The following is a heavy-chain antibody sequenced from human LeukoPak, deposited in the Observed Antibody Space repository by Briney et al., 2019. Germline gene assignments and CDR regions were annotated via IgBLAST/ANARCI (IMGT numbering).Heavy chain of an antibody. CDR1: GGSISSGDYY. D-gene: IGHD7-27*01. CDR2: IYYSGST. V-gene: IGHV4-30-4*01. J-gene: IGHJ2*01. Sequence: SETLSLTCTVSGGSISSGDYYWSWIRQPPGKGLEWIGYIYYSGSTYYNPSLKSRVTISVDTSKNQFSLKLSSVTAADTAVYYCARDRANWGSKFLYWYFDLWGRGTLVTVSS. CDR3: ARDRANWGSKFLYWYFDL.